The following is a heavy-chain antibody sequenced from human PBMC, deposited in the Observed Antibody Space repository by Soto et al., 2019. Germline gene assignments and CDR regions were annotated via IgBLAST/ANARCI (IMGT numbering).Heavy chain of an antibody. D-gene: IGHD6-13*01. V-gene: IGHV1-69*02. CDR3: ARAFQQLVLGDWFDP. Sequence: GASVKVSCKASGGTFSSYTISWVRQAPGQGLEWMGRIIPILGIANYAQKFQGRVTITADKSTSTAYMELSSLRSEDTAVYYCARAFQQLVLGDWFDPWGQGTLVTVSS. CDR2: IIPILGIA. CDR1: GGTFSSYT. J-gene: IGHJ5*02.